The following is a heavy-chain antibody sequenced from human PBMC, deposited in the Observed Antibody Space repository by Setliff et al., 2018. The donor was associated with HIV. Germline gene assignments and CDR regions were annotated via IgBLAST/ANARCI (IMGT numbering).Heavy chain of an antibody. J-gene: IGHJ4*02. Sequence: GGSLRLSCAASGFTFSTYTMSWVRQAPGKGLEWVSTISFSIDGTYYADSVKGRFTISRDNAKNSVLLQMNSLRVEDTAVYFCAAQGVLWGQGTQVTVSS. CDR3: AAQGVL. CDR2: ISFSIDGT. V-gene: IGHV3-23*01. CDR1: GFTFSTYT.